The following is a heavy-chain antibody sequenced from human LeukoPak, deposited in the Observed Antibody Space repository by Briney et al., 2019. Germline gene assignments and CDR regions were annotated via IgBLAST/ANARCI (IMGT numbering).Heavy chain of an antibody. D-gene: IGHD6-6*01. Sequence: PSETLSLTRTVSGGSISSSSYYWGWIRQPPGKGLEWIGSIYYSGSTYYNPSLKSRVTISVDTSKNQFSLKLSSVTAADTAVYYCARGSIAARGGWFDPWGQGTLVTVSS. J-gene: IGHJ5*02. CDR3: ARGSIAARGGWFDP. CDR1: GGSISSSSYY. V-gene: IGHV4-39*01. CDR2: IYYSGST.